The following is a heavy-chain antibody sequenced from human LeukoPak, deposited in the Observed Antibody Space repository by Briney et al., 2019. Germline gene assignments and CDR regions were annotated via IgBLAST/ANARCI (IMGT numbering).Heavy chain of an antibody. V-gene: IGHV1-69*13. CDR3: ARGPHTSSWYKHAFDI. CDR1: GGTFNNFA. Sequence: SVKVSCKASGGTFNNFAICWVRQAPGQGLEWMGGIFPVFGTSTYAQKFQGRVTITADESTRTAHMELSSLRSDDTAAYYCARGPHTSSWYKHAFDIWAQGTMVTVSS. J-gene: IGHJ3*02. D-gene: IGHD6-13*01. CDR2: IFPVFGTS.